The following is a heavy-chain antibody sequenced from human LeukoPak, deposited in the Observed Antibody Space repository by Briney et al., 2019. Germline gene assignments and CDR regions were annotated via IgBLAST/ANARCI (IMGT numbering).Heavy chain of an antibody. J-gene: IGHJ5*02. Sequence: GASVKVSCKASGGTFSNYAISWVRQAPGQGLEWMGGIIPIFDTANYAQKFQGRVTITADKSTSTAYMELSSLRSEDTAVYYCASITGTTDVSYNWFDPWGQGTLVTVSS. CDR3: ASITGTTDVSYNWFDP. CDR2: IIPIFDTA. CDR1: GGTFSNYA. D-gene: IGHD1-7*01. V-gene: IGHV1-69*06.